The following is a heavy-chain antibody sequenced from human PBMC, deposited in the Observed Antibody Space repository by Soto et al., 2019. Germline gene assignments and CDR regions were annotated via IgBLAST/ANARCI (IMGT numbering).Heavy chain of an antibody. Sequence: PGGSLRLSCTASGFTFGDYAMSWFRQAPGKGLEWVGFIRSKAYGGTTEYAASVKGRFTISRDDSKSIAYLQMNSLKTEDTAVYYCTTIGVTWCDVDYYYYMDVWGKGTTVTGS. V-gene: IGHV3-49*03. CDR2: IRSKAYGGTT. CDR1: GFTFGDYA. D-gene: IGHD2-8*01. CDR3: TTIGVTWCDVDYYYYMDV. J-gene: IGHJ6*03.